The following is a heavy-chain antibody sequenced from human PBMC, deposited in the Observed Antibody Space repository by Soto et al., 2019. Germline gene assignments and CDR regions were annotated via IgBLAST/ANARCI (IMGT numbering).Heavy chain of an antibody. CDR2: ISDDGTDK. CDR1: GFTFSRYG. J-gene: IGHJ6*02. CDR3: AKIYGSTPGGYYGMDV. Sequence: PGGSLRLSCAASGFTFSRYGMHRVRQAPGKGLEWVAVISDDGTDKYHADSAKGRFTISRDNSKNTLYLQMNSLRAEDTAVYYCAKIYGSTPGGYYGMDVWGQGTTVTVSS. D-gene: IGHD1-26*01. V-gene: IGHV3-30*18.